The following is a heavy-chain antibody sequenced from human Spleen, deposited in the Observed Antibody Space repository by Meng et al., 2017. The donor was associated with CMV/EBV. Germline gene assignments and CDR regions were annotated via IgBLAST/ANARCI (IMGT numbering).Heavy chain of an antibody. J-gene: IGHJ4*02. CDR2: ISSSGSTI. CDR3: ARVGSAAAGTYYFDY. V-gene: IGHV3-11*04. Sequence: GESLKISCAASGFTFSDYYMSWIRQAPGKGLEWVSYISSSGSTIYYADSVKGRFTISRDNAKNSLYLQMNSLRAEDTAVYYCARVGSAAAGTYYFDYWGQGTLVTVSS. CDR1: GFTFSDYY. D-gene: IGHD6-13*01.